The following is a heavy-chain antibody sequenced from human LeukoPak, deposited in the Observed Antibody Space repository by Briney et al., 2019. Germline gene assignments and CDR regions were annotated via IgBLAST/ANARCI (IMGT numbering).Heavy chain of an antibody. J-gene: IGHJ4*02. V-gene: IGHV1-2*06. Sequence: ASVKVSCKASGYTFTGYYMHWVRQAPGQGLEWMGRINPSSGGTNYAQKFQGRVTMTRDTSISTAYMELSRLRSDDTAVYYCARIIRLAADDDYWGQGTLVTVSS. CDR3: ARIIRLAADDDY. D-gene: IGHD6-13*01. CDR2: INPSSGGT. CDR1: GYTFTGYY.